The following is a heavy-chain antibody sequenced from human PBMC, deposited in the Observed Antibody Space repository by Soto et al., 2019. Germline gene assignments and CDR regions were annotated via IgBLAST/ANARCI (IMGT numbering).Heavy chain of an antibody. Sequence: SGTLSLTCTVSGGAVSSGTYYWSWIRQPPGKGLEWIGHIYFTGSTNYNPSLKSRVTMSLDTSRNQFSLKLSSVTAADTAVYYCTRGPPRVQWFDPWGLGTLVTVSS. CDR3: TRGPPRVQWFDP. CDR1: GGAVSSGTYY. CDR2: IYFTGST. V-gene: IGHV4-61*01. J-gene: IGHJ5*02.